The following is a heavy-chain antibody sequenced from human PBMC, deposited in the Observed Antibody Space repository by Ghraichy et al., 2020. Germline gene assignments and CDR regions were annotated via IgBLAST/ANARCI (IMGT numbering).Heavy chain of an antibody. D-gene: IGHD6-13*01. CDR1: GYKFTEFS. CDR3: ATFIAPAGTWPFDY. Sequence: GESLNISCKVSGYKFTEFSIHWVRQAPGKGLEWMGGFNPDVRETFYAQNFQGRVTMAEDTSTDTAYMELSSLRSDDTAVYYCATFIAPAGTWPFDYWGQGTLVTVSS. V-gene: IGHV1-24*01. CDR2: FNPDVRET. J-gene: IGHJ4*02.